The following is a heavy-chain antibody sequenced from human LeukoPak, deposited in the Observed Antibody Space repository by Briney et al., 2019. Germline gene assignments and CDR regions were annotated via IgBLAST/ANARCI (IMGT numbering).Heavy chain of an antibody. J-gene: IGHJ4*02. D-gene: IGHD4-23*01. CDR3: AKRRTTVVTLDS. CDR2: ISTSGGST. Sequence: PGGSLRLSCAASGFTFTNFAMSWVRQPPGKGLEWVSAISTSGGSTYYADSVKGRFTISRDNSKNTLFLQMHSLRAEDTAVYYCAKRRTTVVTLDSWGQGTLVTVSS. CDR1: GFTFTNFA. V-gene: IGHV3-23*01.